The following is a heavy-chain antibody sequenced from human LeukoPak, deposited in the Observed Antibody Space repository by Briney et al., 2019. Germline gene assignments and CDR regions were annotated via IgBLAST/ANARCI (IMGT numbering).Heavy chain of an antibody. Sequence: SETLSLTCAVYGGSFSGYYWSWIRQPPGKGLEWIGEINHSGSTNYNPSLKSRVTISVDTSKNQFSLKLSSVTAADTAVYYCAREWYYYDSSGYYHPYAFDIWGQGTMVTVSS. CDR3: AREWYYYDSSGYYHPYAFDI. J-gene: IGHJ3*02. CDR2: INHSGST. CDR1: GGSFSGYY. V-gene: IGHV4-34*01. D-gene: IGHD3-22*01.